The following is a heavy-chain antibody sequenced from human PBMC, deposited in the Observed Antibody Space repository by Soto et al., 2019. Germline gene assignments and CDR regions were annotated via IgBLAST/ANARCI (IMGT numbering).Heavy chain of an antibody. D-gene: IGHD3-16*01. CDR3: AKDSAPPRTGGWFDP. CDR2: ISWNSGSI. Sequence: EVQLVESGGGLVQPGRSLRLSCAASGFTFDDYAMHWVRQAPGKGLEWVSGISWNSGSIGYADSVKGRFTISRDNAKNSLYLQMTSLRAEDTAVYYCAKDSAPPRTGGWFDPWGQGTLVTVSS. J-gene: IGHJ5*02. V-gene: IGHV3-9*01. CDR1: GFTFDDYA.